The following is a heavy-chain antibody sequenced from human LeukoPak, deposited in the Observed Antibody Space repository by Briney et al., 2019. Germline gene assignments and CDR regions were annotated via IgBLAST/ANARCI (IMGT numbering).Heavy chain of an antibody. CDR2: ISYDGSNK. CDR3: AREGYYYGSGNNWFDP. D-gene: IGHD3-10*01. V-gene: IGHV3-30*04. J-gene: IGHJ5*02. CDR1: GLTFSSYA. Sequence: GGSPRLSCAASGLTFSSYAMHWVRQAPGKGLEWVAVISYDGSNKYYADSVKGRFTIPRDNSKNTLYLQMNSLRAEDTAVYYCAREGYYYGSGNNWFDPWGQGTLVTVSS.